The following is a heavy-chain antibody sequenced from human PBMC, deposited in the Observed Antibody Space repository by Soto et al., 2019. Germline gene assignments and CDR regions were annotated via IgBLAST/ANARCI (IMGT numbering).Heavy chain of an antibody. J-gene: IGHJ6*03. V-gene: IGHV3-23*01. Sequence: GGSLRLSCAASGFTFSSYAMSWVRQAPGKGLEWVSAISGSGGSTYYADSVKGRFTISRDNSKNTLYLQMNSLRAEDTAVYYCAKRGYSYGSGFTSGDFYYYYMDVWGKGTTVTVSS. CDR2: ISGSGGST. CDR3: AKRGYSYGSGFTSGDFYYYYMDV. CDR1: GFTFSSYA. D-gene: IGHD5-18*01.